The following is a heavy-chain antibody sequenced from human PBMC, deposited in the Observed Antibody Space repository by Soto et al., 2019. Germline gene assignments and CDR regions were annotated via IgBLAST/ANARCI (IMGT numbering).Heavy chain of an antibody. D-gene: IGHD3-22*01. CDR2: ISTNGGST. CDR3: VKGEYYYDSSGYYPFDY. V-gene: IGHV3-64D*06. CDR1: GFTFSSYA. J-gene: IGHJ4*02. Sequence: LRLSCSASGFTFSSYAMHWVRQAPGKGLEYVSSISTNGGSTHYADSVKGRFTISRDNSKNTQYLQMSSLRADDTAVYYCVKGEYYYDSSGYYPFDYWGQGTLVTVSS.